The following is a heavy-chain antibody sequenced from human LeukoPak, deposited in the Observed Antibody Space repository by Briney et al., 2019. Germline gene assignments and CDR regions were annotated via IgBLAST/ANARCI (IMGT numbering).Heavy chain of an antibody. D-gene: IGHD4-11*01. J-gene: IGHJ6*03. CDR2: MNPNSGNT. CDR3: ARAPTTVTPLPYYYYMDV. Sequence: GASVKVSCKASGYTFTGYYMHWVRQAPGQGLEWMGWMNPNSGNTGYAQKFQGRVTITRNTSISTAYMELSSLRSEDTAVYYCARAPTTVTPLPYYYYMDVWGKGTTVTVSS. V-gene: IGHV1-8*03. CDR1: GYTFTGYY.